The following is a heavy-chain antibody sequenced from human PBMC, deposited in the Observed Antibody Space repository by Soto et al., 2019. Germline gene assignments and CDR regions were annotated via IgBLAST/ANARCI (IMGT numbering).Heavy chain of an antibody. J-gene: IGHJ4*02. CDR2: IHYSGST. CDR3: ARVDGYNEIDY. V-gene: IGHV4-30-4*01. Sequence: LSLTCSVSDGSITNTDYYWSWIRQPPGKGLEWIGHIHYSGSTYYNPSLQSRLSISVDTSNNQFSLKVSSVTFADTAVYYCARVDGYNEIDYWGQGTLVTVS. CDR1: DGSITNTDYY. D-gene: IGHD5-12*01.